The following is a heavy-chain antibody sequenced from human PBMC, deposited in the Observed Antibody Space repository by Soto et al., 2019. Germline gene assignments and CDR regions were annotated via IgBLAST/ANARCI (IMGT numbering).Heavy chain of an antibody. V-gene: IGHV3-74*01. J-gene: IGHJ4*02. Sequence: GGSLRLSCAASGFTFSIYWMHWVRQAPGKGLMWVSRINGDGSATNYADSVKGRFTISRDNAKNTLHLQTNSLRAEDTALYYCARREATDGVLDFWGQGTLVTVSS. CDR3: ARREATDGVLDF. D-gene: IGHD1-26*01. CDR1: GFTFSIYW. CDR2: INGDGSAT.